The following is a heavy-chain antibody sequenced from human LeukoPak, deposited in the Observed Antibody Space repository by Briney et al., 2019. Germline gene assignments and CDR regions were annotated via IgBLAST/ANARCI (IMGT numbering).Heavy chain of an antibody. V-gene: IGHV1-2*02. J-gene: IGHJ4*02. CDR2: INPNSGGT. Sequence: GASVKVSCKASGYTFTCYYMHWVRQAPGQGLEWMGWINPNSGGTNYAQKFQGRVTMTRDTSISTAYMELSRLRSDDTAVYYCASRPVGATGTYHDDYWGQGTLVSVSS. D-gene: IGHD1-26*01. CDR3: ASRPVGATGTYHDDY. CDR1: GYTFTCYY.